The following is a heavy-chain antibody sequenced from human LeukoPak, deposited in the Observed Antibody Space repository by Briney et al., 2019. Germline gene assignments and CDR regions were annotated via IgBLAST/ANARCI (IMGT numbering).Heavy chain of an antibody. CDR1: GGSISSSNW. CDR2: INHSGST. CDR3: ARRSTLKRWFDP. V-gene: IGHV4-4*02. Sequence: PSETLSLTCAVSGGSISSSNWWSWVRQPPGKGLEWIGEINHSGSTNYNPSLKSRVTISVDTSKNQFSLKLSSVTAADTAVYYCARRSTLKRWFDPWGQGTLVTVSS. J-gene: IGHJ5*02. D-gene: IGHD3-16*01.